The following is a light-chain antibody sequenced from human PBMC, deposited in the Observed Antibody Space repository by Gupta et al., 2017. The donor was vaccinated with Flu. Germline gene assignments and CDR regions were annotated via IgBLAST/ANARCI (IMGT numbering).Light chain of an antibody. CDR3: QQYGRAAYT. Sequence: IVLTQSQGVLSVSPGVGATLPCRASQSVSSIFLAWYQQTPGQAPRHLSCGAATRATGIPDRFSGSGSGTDFTRKISRMETEDFAVYFCQQYGRAAYTFGPGTKLELK. V-gene: IGKV3-20*01. CDR2: GAA. CDR1: QSVSSIF. J-gene: IGKJ2*01.